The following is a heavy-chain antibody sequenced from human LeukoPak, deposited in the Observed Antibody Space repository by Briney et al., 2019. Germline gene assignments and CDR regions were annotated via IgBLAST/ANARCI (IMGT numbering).Heavy chain of an antibody. D-gene: IGHD6-13*01. CDR2: ISGNGGGT. CDR1: GLTFSSYA. CDR3: VKSYGYSRSWFLN. Sequence: GGSLRLSCAASGLTFSSYAMSWVRQAPGKGLEWVSGISGNGGGTYYADSVKGRFTVSRDNSKHTLYLQMSSLRLGDTCVYYCVKSYGYSRSWFLNWGQGRLVTVCS. J-gene: IGHJ4*02. V-gene: IGHV3-23*01.